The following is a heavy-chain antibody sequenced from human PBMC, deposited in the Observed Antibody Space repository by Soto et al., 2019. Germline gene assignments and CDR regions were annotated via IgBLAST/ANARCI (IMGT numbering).Heavy chain of an antibody. D-gene: IGHD3-10*01. CDR3: ARGLLWFGESRQDYYYYGMDV. CDR1: GFTFSSYA. J-gene: IGHJ6*02. CDR2: ISGSGGST. Sequence: GGSLRLSCAASGFTFSSYAMSWVRQAPGKGLEWVSAISGSGGSTYYADSVKGRFTISRDNSKNTLYLQMNSLRAEDTAVYYCARGLLWFGESRQDYYYYGMDVWGQGTTVTVSS. V-gene: IGHV3-23*01.